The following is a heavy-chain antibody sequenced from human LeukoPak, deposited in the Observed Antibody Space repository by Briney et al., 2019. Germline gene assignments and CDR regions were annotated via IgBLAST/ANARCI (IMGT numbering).Heavy chain of an antibody. V-gene: IGHV4-59*01. CDR3: ARTTYYYDSSGYYLFDY. CDR1: GGSISSYY. CDR2: IYYSGST. D-gene: IGHD3-22*01. Sequence: SETLSLTCTVSGGSISSYYWSWIRQPAGKGLEWIGYIYYSGSTNYNPSLKSRVTISVDTSKNQFSLKLSSVTAADTAVYYCARTTYYYDSSGYYLFDYWGQGTLVTVSS. J-gene: IGHJ4*02.